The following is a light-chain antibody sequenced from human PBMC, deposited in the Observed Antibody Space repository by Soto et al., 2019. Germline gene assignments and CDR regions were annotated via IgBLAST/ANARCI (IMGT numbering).Light chain of an antibody. CDR3: CSYAGSSTYV. CDR1: SSDVGSYNL. V-gene: IGLV2-23*01. CDR2: EDS. Sequence: QSALTQPASVSGSPGQSITISCTGTSSDVGSYNLVSWYQQHPGKAPKLMIYEDSKRPSGVSNRFSGSKSGNTASLTISGLQAEDEADYYCCSYAGSSTYVLGTGTKVTVL. J-gene: IGLJ1*01.